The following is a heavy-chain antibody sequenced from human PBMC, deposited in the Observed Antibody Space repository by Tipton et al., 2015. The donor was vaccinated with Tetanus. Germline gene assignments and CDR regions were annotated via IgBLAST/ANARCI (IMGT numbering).Heavy chain of an antibody. V-gene: IGHV3-7*01. J-gene: IGHJ2*01. D-gene: IGHD7-27*01. CDR1: GFPLSAYV. CDR3: ARITGDRSFDL. CDR2: IKEDGSEK. Sequence: SLRLSCAASGFPLSAYVMAWVRQAPGKGLEGVAHIKEDGSEKYYVDPVKGRFTISRDNAKNSLYLQMNSLRAEDTAMYYCARITGDRSFDLWGRGTQVTVSS.